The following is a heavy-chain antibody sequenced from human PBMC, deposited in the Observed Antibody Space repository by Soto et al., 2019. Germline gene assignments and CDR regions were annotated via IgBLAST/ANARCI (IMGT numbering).Heavy chain of an antibody. J-gene: IGHJ4*02. D-gene: IGHD4-17*01. CDR3: ARGYSDYND. CDR1: GGSFSGYY. CDR2: INHSGST. V-gene: IGHV4-34*01. Sequence: SETLSLTCAVYGGSFSGYYWSWIRQPPGKGLEWIGEINHSGSTNYNPSLKSRVTISVDTSKNQFSLKLSSVTAADTAVYYCARGYSDYNDWGQGTLVTVSS.